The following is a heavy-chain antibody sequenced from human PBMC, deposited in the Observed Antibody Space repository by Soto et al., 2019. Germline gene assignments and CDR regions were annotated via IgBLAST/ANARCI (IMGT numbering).Heavy chain of an antibody. CDR1: GFTFSSYA. Sequence: GSLRLSCAASGFTFSSYAMSWVRQAPCKWLEWVSAISGGGGSTYYADSVKGRVTISRDNSKNTLYVQMNSLRAEDTAVYYCAKVSLGATTITDYYYYGLDVWGQGTTVTVSS. V-gene: IGHV3-23*01. CDR2: ISGGGGST. D-gene: IGHD1-26*01. J-gene: IGHJ6*02. CDR3: AKVSLGATTITDYYYYGLDV.